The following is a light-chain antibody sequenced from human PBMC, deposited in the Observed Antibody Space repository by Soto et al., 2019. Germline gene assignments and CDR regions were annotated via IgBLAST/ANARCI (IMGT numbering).Light chain of an antibody. CDR1: HNIARW. CDR3: QHLDSNWP. CDR2: DAS. V-gene: IGKV1-5*01. Sequence: DIPMTQSPSTLSASVGDRVSITCRASHNIARWLAWYQQKPGKAPRLLIYDASTLETGVPSRFSGSGSGTEFTLTISSLRPDDFATYFCQHLDSNWPFGQGTKVDI. J-gene: IGKJ1*01.